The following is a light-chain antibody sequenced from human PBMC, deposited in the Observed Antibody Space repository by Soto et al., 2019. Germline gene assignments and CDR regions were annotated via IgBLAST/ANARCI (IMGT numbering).Light chain of an antibody. Sequence: IQLTQSPSCLSASVGGRVTVACRASQGINNYLTWYLQKPGKAPKLLIYAASTLQSGVPSRFSGSGSGTDFTLTISSLQPEDFATYHCQQLNSYPFTFGGGTKVDIK. J-gene: IGKJ4*01. CDR2: AAS. CDR1: QGINNY. CDR3: QQLNSYPFT. V-gene: IGKV1-9*01.